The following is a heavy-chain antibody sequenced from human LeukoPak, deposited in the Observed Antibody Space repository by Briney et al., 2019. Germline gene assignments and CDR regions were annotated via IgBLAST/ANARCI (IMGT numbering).Heavy chain of an antibody. CDR2: INPDIGGT. CDR3: AREHLFSGSENYVLHNWFDP. D-gene: IGHD3-10*01. Sequence: ASLNVACKASGYTFTDYYMHSVREPPGQALEWMGRINPDIGGTNSAQRFQGRVTMTRDTSIRTAYMELSSLRSDDTAVYYCAREHLFSGSENYVLHNWFDPWGQGTLVTVSS. J-gene: IGHJ5*02. V-gene: IGHV1-2*02. CDR1: GYTFTDYY.